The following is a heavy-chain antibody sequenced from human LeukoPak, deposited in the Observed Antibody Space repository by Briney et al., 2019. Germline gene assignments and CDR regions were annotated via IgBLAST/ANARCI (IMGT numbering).Heavy chain of an antibody. Sequence: SETLSLTCTVSGGSFSSGGYYWSWIRQPPGKGLEWIGYIYYSGSTNYNPSLKSRVTISVDTSKNQFSLKLSSVTAEDTAVYYCATAEDSSGYYLPGSAFDIWGQGTMVTVSS. CDR2: IYYSGST. CDR1: GGSFSSGGYY. J-gene: IGHJ3*02. D-gene: IGHD3-22*01. V-gene: IGHV4-61*08. CDR3: ATAEDSSGYYLPGSAFDI.